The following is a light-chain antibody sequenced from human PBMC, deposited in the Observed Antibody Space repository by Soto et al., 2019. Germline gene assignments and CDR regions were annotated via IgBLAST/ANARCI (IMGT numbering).Light chain of an antibody. J-gene: IGKJ1*01. CDR1: QSVSSSY. V-gene: IGKV3-20*01. CDR2: GAS. Sequence: EIVLTQSPGTLSLSPGERATLSCRASQSVSSSYLAWYQQKPGQAPRLLIYGASSRATGIPDRFSGSGSGTDFTLTISRLEPEDFAVYYCQQYCSSPPLTFGQGTKV. CDR3: QQYCSSPPLT.